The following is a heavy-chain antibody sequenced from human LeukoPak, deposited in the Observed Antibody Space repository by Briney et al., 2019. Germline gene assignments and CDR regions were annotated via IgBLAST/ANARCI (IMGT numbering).Heavy chain of an antibody. V-gene: IGHV4-30-2*01. D-gene: IGHD3-22*01. CDR2: IYHSGST. CDR3: ARSLRTRYYYDSSGTDY. CDR1: GGSISSGGYS. Sequence: SETLSLTCAVSGGSISSGGYSWSWIRQPPGKGLEWIGYIYHSGSTYYNPSLKSRVTISVDTSKNQFSLKLSSVTAADTAVYNCARSLRTRYYYDSSGTDYWGQGTLVTVSS. J-gene: IGHJ4*02.